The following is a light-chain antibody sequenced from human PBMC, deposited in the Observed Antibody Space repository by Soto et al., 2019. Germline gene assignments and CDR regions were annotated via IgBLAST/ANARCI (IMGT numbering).Light chain of an antibody. CDR3: QQYGSSGT. J-gene: IGKJ1*01. CDR1: QGISNY. CDR2: AAS. Sequence: DIQMPQTPSSLSASVGDRFTITCRASQGISNYLAWYQQKPVKVPKLLIYAASTLQSGVPSRFSGSGSGTDFTFTISSLQPEDFAVYYCQQYGSSGTVGQGTKVDI. V-gene: IGKV1-27*01.